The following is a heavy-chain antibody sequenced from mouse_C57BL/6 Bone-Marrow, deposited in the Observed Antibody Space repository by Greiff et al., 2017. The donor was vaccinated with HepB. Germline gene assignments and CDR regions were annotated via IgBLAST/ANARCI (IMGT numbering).Heavy chain of an antibody. CDR2: IDPANGNT. D-gene: IGHD2-4*01. V-gene: IGHV14-3*01. CDR1: GFNIKNTY. CDR3: ARCRGGLRLGLVFAY. J-gene: IGHJ3*01. Sequence: VQLQQSVAELVRPGASVKLSCTASGFNIKNTYMHWVKQRPEHGLEWIGRIDPANGNTKYAPKFQGKATITADPSSNTADLPLSSLTAEDTAIYYCARCRGGLRLGLVFAYWGQGTLVTVSA.